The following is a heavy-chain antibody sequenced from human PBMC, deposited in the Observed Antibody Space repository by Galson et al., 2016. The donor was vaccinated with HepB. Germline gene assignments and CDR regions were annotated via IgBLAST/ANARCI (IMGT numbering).Heavy chain of an antibody. Sequence: SVKVSCKASGYTFTSYYIHWVRQAPGQGLEWMGIINPSGGSTSYAQKFQGRIAMTRDTSTSTVYMELSSLRSEDSAVYYCAREGSVTSFFDSWGQGAVVTLPS. V-gene: IGHV1-46*01. CDR3: AREGSVTSFFDS. CDR1: GYTFTSYY. J-gene: IGHJ5*01. D-gene: IGHD2-2*01. CDR2: INPSGGST.